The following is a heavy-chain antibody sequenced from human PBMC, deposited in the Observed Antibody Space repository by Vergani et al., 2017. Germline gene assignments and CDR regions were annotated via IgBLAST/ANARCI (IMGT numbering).Heavy chain of an antibody. CDR1: GFTFSSYG. D-gene: IGHD1-26*01. CDR3: AKERYFDYSYGMDV. CDR2: IRYDGSNK. J-gene: IGHJ6*02. V-gene: IGHV3-30*02. Sequence: VQLVESGGGVVQPGGSLRLSCAASGFTFSSYGMHWVRQAPGKGLEWVAFIRYDGSNKYYADSVKGRFTISRDNSKNTLYLQMNSLRAEDTAVYYCAKERYFDYSYGMDVWGQGTTVTVSS.